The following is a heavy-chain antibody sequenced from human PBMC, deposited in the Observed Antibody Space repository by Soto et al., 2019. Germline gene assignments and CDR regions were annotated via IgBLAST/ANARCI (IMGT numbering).Heavy chain of an antibody. J-gene: IGHJ4*02. CDR3: AAGEASRRNRAPYYLDF. V-gene: IGHV4-59*01. CDR2: IHYSGTT. D-gene: IGHD6-13*01. Sequence: PSETLSLTCTVSGGSMRNYFWTWIRQPPGKGLEWIGCIHYSGTTSFFPSYNPSLRSRVTISEDTSKNQFSLKLLSVTTADTAVYFCAAGEASRRNRAPYYLDFWGQGTLVTVSS. CDR1: GGSMRNYF.